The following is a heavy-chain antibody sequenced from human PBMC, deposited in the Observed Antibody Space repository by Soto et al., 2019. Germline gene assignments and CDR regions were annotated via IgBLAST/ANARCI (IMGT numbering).Heavy chain of an antibody. V-gene: IGHV3-7*01. J-gene: IGHJ3*02. Sequence: LRLSCAASGFTFSSYWMSWVRQAPGKGLEWVANIKQDGSEKYYVDSVKGRFTISRDNAKNSLYLQMNSLRAEDTAVYYCARDRDTAMVPDAFDIWGQGTMVTVSS. CDR2: IKQDGSEK. CDR1: GFTFSSYW. D-gene: IGHD5-18*01. CDR3: ARDRDTAMVPDAFDI.